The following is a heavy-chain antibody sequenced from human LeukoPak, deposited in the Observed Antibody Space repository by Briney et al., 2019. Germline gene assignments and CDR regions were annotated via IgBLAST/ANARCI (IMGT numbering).Heavy chain of an antibody. J-gene: IGHJ6*02. CDR1: GFTFSSYA. D-gene: IGHD5-24*01. Sequence: GGSLRLSCAASGFTFSSYAMHWVRQAPGKGLEYVSAISSNGGSTYYANSVKGRFTISRDNSKNTLYLQMGSLRAEDMAVYYCAKDVGDGYIVAYYYYYTMDVWGQGTTVTVSS. V-gene: IGHV3-64*01. CDR3: AKDVGDGYIVAYYYYYTMDV. CDR2: ISSNGGST.